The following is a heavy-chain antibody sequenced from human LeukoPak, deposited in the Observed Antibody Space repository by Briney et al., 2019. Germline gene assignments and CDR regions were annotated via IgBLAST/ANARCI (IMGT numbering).Heavy chain of an antibody. CDR2: INQAGSEE. Sequence: GGSLRLSCAASGFTFSSTWMDWVRQAPGKGLEWVANINQAGSEEYYVDSVKGRFTISRDNAKNSLYLQINSLRAEDTAVYYCVRESWYFDLWGRGTLVTVSS. V-gene: IGHV3-7*03. J-gene: IGHJ2*01. CDR3: VRESWYFDL. CDR1: GFTFSSTW.